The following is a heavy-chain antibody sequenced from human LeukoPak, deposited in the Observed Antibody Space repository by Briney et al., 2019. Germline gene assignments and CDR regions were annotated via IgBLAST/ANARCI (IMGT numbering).Heavy chain of an antibody. D-gene: IGHD6-6*01. CDR2: INTDGSST. V-gene: IGHV3-74*01. CDR1: GFTFSSYW. CDR3: ARVAATTTRNWFDP. Sequence: GGSLRLSCAASGFTFSSYWMHWVRQAPGKGLVWVSRINTDGSSTNYADCVKGRFTISRDNAKNTLYLQMNSLRAEDTAVYYCARVAATTTRNWFDPWGQGTLVTVSS. J-gene: IGHJ5*02.